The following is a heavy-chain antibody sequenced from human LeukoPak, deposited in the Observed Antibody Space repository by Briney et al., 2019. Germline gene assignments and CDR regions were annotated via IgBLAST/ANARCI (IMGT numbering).Heavy chain of an antibody. Sequence: PSETLSLTCTVSGGSFSSGTYYWSWIRQPAGKGLEWIGRIYTSGSTNYNPSLKSRVTISIDTSKNQFSLRLSSVTAADTAVYYCAREVITMLRGVLIIPSFGVDYWGQGTLVTVSS. CDR3: AREVITMLRGVLIIPSFGVDY. V-gene: IGHV4-61*02. CDR2: IYTSGST. CDR1: GGSFSSGTYY. D-gene: IGHD3-10*01. J-gene: IGHJ4*02.